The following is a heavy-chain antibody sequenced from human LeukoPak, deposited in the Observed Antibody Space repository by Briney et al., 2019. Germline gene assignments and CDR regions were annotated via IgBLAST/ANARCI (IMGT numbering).Heavy chain of an antibody. Sequence: ASVKVSCKASGYTFTGYYMHWVRQAPGQGPEWMGWINPNSGGTNYAQKFQGRVTMTRDTSISTAYMDLSSLRSEDTAVYYCARLRSHYGDYKVDPWGQGTLVTVSS. CDR3: ARLRSHYGDYKVDP. J-gene: IGHJ5*02. V-gene: IGHV1-2*02. D-gene: IGHD4-17*01. CDR1: GYTFTGYY. CDR2: INPNSGGT.